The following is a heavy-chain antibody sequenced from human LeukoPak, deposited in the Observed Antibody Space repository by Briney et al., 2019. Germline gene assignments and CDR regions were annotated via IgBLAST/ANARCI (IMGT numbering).Heavy chain of an antibody. CDR1: GGTFSSYA. CDR2: IIPIFGTA. Sequence: SEKVSCKASGGTFSSYAISWVRQAPGRGLEWMGGIIPIFGTANYAQKFQGRVTITTDESTSTAYMELSSLRSEDTAVYYCARAPSYYGGHDYWGQGTLVTVSS. D-gene: IGHD4-23*01. CDR3: ARAPSYYGGHDY. V-gene: IGHV1-69*05. J-gene: IGHJ4*02.